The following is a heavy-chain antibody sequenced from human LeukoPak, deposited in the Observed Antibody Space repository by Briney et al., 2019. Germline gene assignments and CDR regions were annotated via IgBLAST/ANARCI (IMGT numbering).Heavy chain of an antibody. CDR2: IRYDGSSR. J-gene: IGHJ4*02. Sequence: GGSLRLSCAAPGFTFSSYGMHWVRQAPGKGLEWVAFIRYDGSSRHYADSVKGRFTISRDNSKNMLHLQMNSLRAEDTAVYYCANGPQYNILTGFYKVRSHLDYWGQGTLVTVSS. CDR3: ANGPQYNILTGFYKVRSHLDY. D-gene: IGHD3-9*01. V-gene: IGHV3-30*02. CDR1: GFTFSSYG.